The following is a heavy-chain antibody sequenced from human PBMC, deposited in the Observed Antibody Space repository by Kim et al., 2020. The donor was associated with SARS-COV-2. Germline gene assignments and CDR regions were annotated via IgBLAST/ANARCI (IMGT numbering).Heavy chain of an antibody. CDR3: ARYGSGSYFSPAYYFDY. J-gene: IGHJ4*02. V-gene: IGHV4-59*01. D-gene: IGHD3-10*01. Sequence: KSRVTISVDTSKNQFSLKLSSVTAADTAVYYCARYGSGSYFSPAYYFDYWGQGTLVTVSS.